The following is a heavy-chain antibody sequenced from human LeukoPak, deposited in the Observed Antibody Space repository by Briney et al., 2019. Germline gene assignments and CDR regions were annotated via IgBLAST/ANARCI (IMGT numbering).Heavy chain of an antibody. J-gene: IGHJ4*02. CDR2: INAGNGNT. Sequence: GTSVKVSCKASGYTFTSYAIHWVRQAPGQRLEWMGWINAGNGNTKYSQKFQDRVTITRDTSASTAYMELSSLRSEDTAVYYCARALSPYDSSGYPSPIDYWGQGTPVTVSS. CDR1: GYTFTSYA. CDR3: ARALSPYDSSGYPSPIDY. D-gene: IGHD3-22*01. V-gene: IGHV1-3*01.